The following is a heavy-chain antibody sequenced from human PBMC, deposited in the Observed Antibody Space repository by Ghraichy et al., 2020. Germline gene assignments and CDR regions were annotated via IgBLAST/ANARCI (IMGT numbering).Heavy chain of an antibody. J-gene: IGHJ4*02. Sequence: SQTLSLTCAVYGGSFSGYYWSWIRQPPGKGLEWIGEINHSGSTNYNPSLKSRVTISVDTSKNQFSLKLSSVTAADTAVYYCARKGARKGGYCSGGSCYDFDYWAREPWSPSPQ. V-gene: IGHV4-34*01. D-gene: IGHD2-15*01. CDR1: GGSFSGYY. CDR3: ARKGARKGGYCSGGSCYDFDY. CDR2: INHSGST.